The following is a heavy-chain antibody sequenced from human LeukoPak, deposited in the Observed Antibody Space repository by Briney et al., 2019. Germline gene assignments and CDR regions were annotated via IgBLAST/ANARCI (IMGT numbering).Heavy chain of an antibody. Sequence: PGGSLRLSCVASGFTFSNYNMNWVRQAPGKGLEWIGSIYDSGSTYYNPSLKSRVTISVDTSKNQFSLKLNSVTAADTAVYYCARHYGPWGQGTLVTVSS. CDR2: IYDSGST. J-gene: IGHJ5*02. D-gene: IGHD3-10*01. V-gene: IGHV4-39*01. CDR3: ARHYGP. CDR1: GFTFSNYN.